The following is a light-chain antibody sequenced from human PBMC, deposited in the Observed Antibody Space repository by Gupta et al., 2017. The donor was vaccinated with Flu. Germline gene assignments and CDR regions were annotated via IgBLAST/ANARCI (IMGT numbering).Light chain of an antibody. V-gene: IGKV3-11*01. Sequence: EIVLTQSPATLSLSPGERATLSCRASQSVGSYLAWYQQKAGQAPRLLIYDASNRATGIPARFSGSGSGTDFTLTISSLEPEDFAIYYCQQRSNWQTFGQGTKVE. CDR2: DAS. CDR1: QSVGSY. J-gene: IGKJ1*01. CDR3: QQRSNWQT.